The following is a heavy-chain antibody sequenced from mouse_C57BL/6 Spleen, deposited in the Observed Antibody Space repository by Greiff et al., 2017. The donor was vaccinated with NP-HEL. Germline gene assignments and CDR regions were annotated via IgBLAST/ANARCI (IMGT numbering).Heavy chain of an antibody. J-gene: IGHJ4*01. Sequence: LEESGPELVKPGASVKISCKASGYAFSSSWMNWVKQRPGKGLEWIGRIYPGDGDTNYNGKFKGKATLTADKSSSTAYMQLSSLTSEDSAVYFCARFGYDDYAMDYWGQGTSVTVSS. CDR1: GYAFSSSW. CDR3: ARFGYDDYAMDY. CDR2: IYPGDGDT. D-gene: IGHD2-2*01. V-gene: IGHV1-82*01.